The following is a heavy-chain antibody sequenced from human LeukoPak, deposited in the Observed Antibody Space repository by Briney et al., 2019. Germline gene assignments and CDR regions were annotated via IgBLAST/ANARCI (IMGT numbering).Heavy chain of an antibody. CDR1: GLTFSKNA. Sequence: TGGSLRLSCTGSGLTFSKNAMRWVRQAPGKGLQWVAAIGATGSTTYYADSVKGRFTISRDNSKNTIYLQMDSLRAEDTAIYYCAKVFSTYYFDSWGQGTLVTVSS. D-gene: IGHD2/OR15-2a*01. J-gene: IGHJ4*02. CDR2: IGATGSTT. CDR3: AKVFSTYYFDS. V-gene: IGHV3-23*01.